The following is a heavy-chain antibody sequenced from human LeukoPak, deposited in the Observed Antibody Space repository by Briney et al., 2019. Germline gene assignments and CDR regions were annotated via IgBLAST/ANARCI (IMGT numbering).Heavy chain of an antibody. CDR3: ARGGGHDYSNSDAFDI. D-gene: IGHD4-4*01. CDR1: GYTFTSYG. Sequence: ASVTVSCTASGYTFTSYGISWVRQAPGQGLEWMGWISAYNGNTNYAQKLQGRVTMTTDTCTSTAYMELRSLRSDDTAVYYCARGGGHDYSNSDAFDIWGQGTMVTVSS. CDR2: ISAYNGNT. J-gene: IGHJ3*02. V-gene: IGHV1-18*01.